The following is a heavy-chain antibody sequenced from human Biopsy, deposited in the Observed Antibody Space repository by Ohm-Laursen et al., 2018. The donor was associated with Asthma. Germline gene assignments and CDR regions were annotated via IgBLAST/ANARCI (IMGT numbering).Heavy chain of an antibody. CDR2: ISYTGSA. J-gene: IGHJ4*02. D-gene: IGHD7-27*01. CDR1: GGSMSSSSYY. CDR3: ARHWDWGSFFDY. V-gene: IGHV4-39*01. Sequence: TLSLTWTVSGGSMSSSSYYWGWIRQPPGKGLEWMGSISYTGSAYHNPSLKSRVTISVDTSKNLFSLKLSSVTAADTAVYYCARHWDWGSFFDYWGQGTPVTVSS.